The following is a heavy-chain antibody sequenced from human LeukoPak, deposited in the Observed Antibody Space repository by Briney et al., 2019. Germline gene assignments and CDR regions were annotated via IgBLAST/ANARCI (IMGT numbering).Heavy chain of an antibody. CDR3: AKDTYSSSWYWFDP. V-gene: IGHV3-74*03. CDR2: INRDGSTT. Sequence: GGSLRLSCAASESTFSKFWMHWVRQAPGKGLVWVSGINRDGSTTTYADSVKGRFTVSRDNSKNTLYLQMNSLRAEDTAVYYCAKDTYSSSWYWFDPWGQGTLVTVSS. D-gene: IGHD6-13*01. CDR1: ESTFSKFW. J-gene: IGHJ5*02.